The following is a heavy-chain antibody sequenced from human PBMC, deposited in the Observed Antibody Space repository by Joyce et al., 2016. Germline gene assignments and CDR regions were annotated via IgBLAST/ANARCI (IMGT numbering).Heavy chain of an antibody. CDR2: IRDEANSFAT. J-gene: IGHJ4*02. V-gene: IGHV3-73*01. CDR3: MNGDYGY. CDR1: GFSFRGSA. D-gene: IGHD4-17*01. Sequence: EVQLVESGGDLVQPGGSLKLSCAASGFSFRGSAIHWVRQASGTGLEGIGRIRDEANSFATTYGAAVRGRFTISRDDSRSTAYLHMSGLKTDDTAIYYCMNGDYGYWGQGTLVTVSS.